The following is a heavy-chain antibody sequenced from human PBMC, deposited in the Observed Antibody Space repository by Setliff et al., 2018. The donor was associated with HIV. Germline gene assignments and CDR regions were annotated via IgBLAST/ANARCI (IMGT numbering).Heavy chain of an antibody. CDR2: INHGGGT. V-gene: IGHV4-34*01. Sequence: PSETLSLTCAVYGGSFSAYYWSWIRQTPGKGLEWIGEINHGGGTNYNPSLKSRVTMSVDTSKNQFSLKLSSVTAADTAVFYCARGGYSYGFGRHRAYFQYWSQGTQVTVSS. CDR1: GGSFSAYY. J-gene: IGHJ1*01. D-gene: IGHD5-18*01. CDR3: ARGGYSYGFGRHRAYFQY.